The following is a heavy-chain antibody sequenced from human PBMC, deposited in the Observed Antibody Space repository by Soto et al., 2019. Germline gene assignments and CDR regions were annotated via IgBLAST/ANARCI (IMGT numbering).Heavy chain of an antibody. CDR2: INHSGST. J-gene: IGHJ4*02. D-gene: IGHD3-9*01. Sequence: SEPLSLTCAVYGGPFRGYYWTWIRQPPGTGLEWMGEINHSGSTNYNPSLKSRVTISVDTSKNQFSLKLTSVTAADTTVYYCARDKMTGVFDSWGQGTLVTVSS. CDR3: ARDKMTGVFDS. CDR1: GGPFRGYY. V-gene: IGHV4-34*01.